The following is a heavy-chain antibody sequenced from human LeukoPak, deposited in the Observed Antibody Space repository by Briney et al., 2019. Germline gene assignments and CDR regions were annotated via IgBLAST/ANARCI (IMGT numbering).Heavy chain of an antibody. Sequence: GESLKISCKGSGYCFTSYWISWVRQMPGKGVEWMGRIDPSDSYTNYSPSFQGHVTISADKSINTAYLQWSSLKASDTAMYYCARHGVATDYWGQGTLVTVSS. CDR1: GYCFTSYW. V-gene: IGHV5-10-1*01. J-gene: IGHJ4*02. D-gene: IGHD5-12*01. CDR2: IDPSDSYT. CDR3: ARHGVATDY.